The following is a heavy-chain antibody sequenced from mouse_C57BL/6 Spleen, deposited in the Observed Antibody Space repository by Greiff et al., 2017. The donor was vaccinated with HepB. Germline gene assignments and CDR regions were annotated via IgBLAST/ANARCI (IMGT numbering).Heavy chain of an antibody. CDR3: ARGWDDGY. CDR2: IDPSDSYT. J-gene: IGHJ2*01. CDR1: GYTFTSYW. V-gene: IGHV1-59*01. D-gene: IGHD4-1*01. Sequence: VQLQQPGAELVRPGTSVKLSCKASGYTFTSYWMHWVKQRPGQGLEWIGVIDPSDSYTNSNQKFKGKATLTVDTSSSTAYMQLSSLTSEDSAVYCCARGWDDGYWGQGTTLTVSS.